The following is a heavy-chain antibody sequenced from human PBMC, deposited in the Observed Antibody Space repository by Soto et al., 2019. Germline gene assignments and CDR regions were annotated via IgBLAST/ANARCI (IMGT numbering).Heavy chain of an antibody. J-gene: IGHJ4*02. CDR3: ARDPFDY. CDR2: ISSAGGAI. Sequence: EVQLVESGGGLVQPGGSLRLSCAASGFTFSNYNMNWVRQAPGKGLEWVSYISSAGGAIYYADSVKGRFTISRDNAKNSMYLRMNSPRDEDTAVYYCARDPFDYWGQGTLVTVSS. V-gene: IGHV3-48*02. CDR1: GFTFSNYN.